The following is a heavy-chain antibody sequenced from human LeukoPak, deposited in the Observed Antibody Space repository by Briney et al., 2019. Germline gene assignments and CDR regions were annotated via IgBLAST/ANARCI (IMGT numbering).Heavy chain of an antibody. CDR3: ARGVRCSGGSFYSESPFWDY. CDR2: INHSGST. D-gene: IGHD2-15*01. V-gene: IGHV4-34*01. J-gene: IGHJ4*02. CDR1: GGSFSGYY. Sequence: WETLSLTCAVYGGSFSGYYWSWIRQPPGKGLEWIGEINHSGSTNYNPSLKSRVTISVDTSKNQFSLKLSCVTAADMAVYYCARGVRCSGGSFYSESPFWDYCGQGTLVTVSS.